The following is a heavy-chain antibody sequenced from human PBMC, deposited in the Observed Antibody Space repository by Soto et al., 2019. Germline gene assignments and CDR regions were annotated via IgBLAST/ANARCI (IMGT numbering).Heavy chain of an antibody. Sequence: QVQLVQSGAEVKKPGASVKVSCKSSGYTFTSYGISRVRQAPGQGRQWMGWISAYNGNTNYAQKPQGRVTMTTDTSTSTAYMELRSLRSDDTAVYYCARNQRRWFGELAYYYDYGMDVWGQGTTVTVSS. CDR1: GYTFTSYG. D-gene: IGHD3-10*01. J-gene: IGHJ6*02. CDR2: ISAYNGNT. CDR3: ARNQRRWFGELAYYYDYGMDV. V-gene: IGHV1-18*01.